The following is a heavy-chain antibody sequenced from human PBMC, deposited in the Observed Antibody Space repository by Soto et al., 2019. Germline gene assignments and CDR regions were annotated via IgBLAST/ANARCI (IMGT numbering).Heavy chain of an antibody. CDR3: ARVESYYYDSSGYYYPLYFDY. J-gene: IGHJ4*02. CDR1: GGSISSYY. V-gene: IGHV4-59*01. CDR2: VYYSGST. D-gene: IGHD3-22*01. Sequence: PSETLSLTCTVSGGSISSYYWSWIRQPPGKGLEWIGYVYYSGSTNYNPSLKSRVTISVDRSKNQFSLKLSSVTAADTAVYYCARVESYYYDSSGYYYPLYFDYWGQGTLVTVSS.